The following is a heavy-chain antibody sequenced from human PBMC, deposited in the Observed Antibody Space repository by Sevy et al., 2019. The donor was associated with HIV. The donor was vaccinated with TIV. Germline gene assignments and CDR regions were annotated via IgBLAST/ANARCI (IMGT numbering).Heavy chain of an antibody. CDR1: GFTFGNYW. D-gene: IGHD3-10*01. J-gene: IGHJ3*02. CDR2: INNDGSNR. V-gene: IGHV3-74*01. CDR3: GSEMISMVPGVPDAFDI. Sequence: GGSLRLSCAASGFTFGNYWMHWVRQAPGKGLVWISRINNDGSNRNYADSVKGRFTTSRDNAKNTWYLQMGSLRAEETAVYHCGSEMISMVPGVPDAFDIWGQGTMVTVSS.